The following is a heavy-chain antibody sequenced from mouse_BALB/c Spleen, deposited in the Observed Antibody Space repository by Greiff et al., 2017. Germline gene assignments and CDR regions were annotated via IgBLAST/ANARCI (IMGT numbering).Heavy chain of an antibody. CDR1: GYAFSSSW. D-gene: IGHD1-1*01. V-gene: IGHV1-82*01. CDR2: IYPGDGDT. Sequence: VQLQESGPELVKPGASVKISCKASGYAFSSSWMNWVKQRPGQGLEWIGRIYPGDGDTNYNGKFKGKATLTADKSSSTAYMQLSSLTSVDSAVYFCARSITTGSRGFAYWGQGTLVTVSA. CDR3: ARSITTGSRGFAY. J-gene: IGHJ3*01.